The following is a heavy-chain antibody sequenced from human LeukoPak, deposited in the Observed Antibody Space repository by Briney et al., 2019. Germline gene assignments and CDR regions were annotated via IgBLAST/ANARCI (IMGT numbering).Heavy chain of an antibody. CDR2: INPNSGGT. CDR3: ARDVGRGSSWHNHYYYMDV. J-gene: IGHJ6*03. Sequence: ASVKVSCKASGYTFTGYYMHWVRQAPGQGLEWMGWINPNSGGTNYAQKFQGRVTMTRDTFISTAYMELSRLRSDDTAVYYCARDVGRGSSWHNHYYYMDVWGKGTTVTVSS. V-gene: IGHV1-2*02. D-gene: IGHD6-13*01. CDR1: GYTFTGYY.